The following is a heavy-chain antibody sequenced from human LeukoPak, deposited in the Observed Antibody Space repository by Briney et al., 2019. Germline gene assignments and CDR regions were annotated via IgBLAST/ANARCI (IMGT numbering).Heavy chain of an antibody. Sequence: SETLSLTCAVAGGSISSGGYSWSWIRQPPGKGLEWIGYIYHSGSTYYNPSLKSRVTISVDRSKNQFSLKLSSVTAADTAVYYCARVVDCSGGSCPRGYFDYWGQGTLVTVSS. CDR1: GGSISSGGYS. CDR2: IYHSGST. J-gene: IGHJ4*02. V-gene: IGHV4-30-2*01. CDR3: ARVVDCSGGSCPRGYFDY. D-gene: IGHD2-15*01.